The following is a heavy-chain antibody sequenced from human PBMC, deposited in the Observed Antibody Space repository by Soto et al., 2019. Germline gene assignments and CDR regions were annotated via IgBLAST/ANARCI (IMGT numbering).Heavy chain of an antibody. CDR3: ARDPRGTGYSSSWYGSYGMDV. J-gene: IGHJ6*02. Sequence: QVQLVESGGGVVQPGRSLRLSCAASGFTFSSYAMHWVRQAPGKGLEWVAVISYDGSNKYYADSVKGRFTISRDNSKNTLYLQMNSLRAEDTAVYYCARDPRGTGYSSSWYGSYGMDVWGQGTTVTVSS. CDR1: GFTFSSYA. CDR2: ISYDGSNK. D-gene: IGHD6-13*01. V-gene: IGHV3-30-3*01.